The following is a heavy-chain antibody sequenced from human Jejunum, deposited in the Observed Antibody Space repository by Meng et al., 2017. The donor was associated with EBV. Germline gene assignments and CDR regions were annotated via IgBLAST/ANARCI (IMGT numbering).Heavy chain of an antibody. CDR3: TNSPSGEYLLDY. Sequence: GQWWESGGDWVQPGGSLRLSCGATGYIFSRHAMSWVRQAPGKGLEWVSYISGSGGSTYYTDSVKGRFTISRDNSKDTLYLQMNSLRAEDTAVYYCTNSPSGEYLLDYWGQGTLVTVSS. CDR2: ISGSGGST. CDR1: GYIFSRHA. D-gene: IGHD2/OR15-2a*01. J-gene: IGHJ4*02. V-gene: IGHV3-23*01.